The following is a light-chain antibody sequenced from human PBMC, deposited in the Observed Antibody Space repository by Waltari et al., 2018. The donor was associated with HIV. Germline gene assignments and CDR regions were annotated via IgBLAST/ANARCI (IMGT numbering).Light chain of an antibody. J-gene: IGLJ3*02. CDR1: SGSVSPNSY. Sequence: QTVVTQEPSFSVSPGGLVTLTCGLSSGSVSPNSYPSCYQQTPGQAPRTLSYSTNTRSSGVPDRFSGSILGNKAALTITGAQADDESEYHCVLYMGSGIWVFGGGTKLTDL. V-gene: IGLV8-61*01. CDR3: VLYMGSGIWV. CDR2: STN.